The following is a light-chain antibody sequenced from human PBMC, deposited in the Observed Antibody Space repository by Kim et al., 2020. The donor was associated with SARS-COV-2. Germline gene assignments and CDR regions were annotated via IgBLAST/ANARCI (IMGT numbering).Light chain of an antibody. Sequence: SASVGDRVTITCRASQSISSWLAWYQQKPGKAPKLMIYHASSLESGVPSRFSGSGSGTEYILSISSLQPDDFATYYCQQYTSYSWTFGQGTKVDIK. CDR2: HAS. V-gene: IGKV1-5*01. J-gene: IGKJ1*01. CDR3: QQYTSYSWT. CDR1: QSISSW.